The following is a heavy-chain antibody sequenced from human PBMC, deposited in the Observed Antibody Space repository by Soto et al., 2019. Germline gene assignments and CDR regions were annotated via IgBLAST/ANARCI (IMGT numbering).Heavy chain of an antibody. D-gene: IGHD3-9*01. V-gene: IGHV1-3*01. CDR3: ARDSLTYYDILTGYYNIGECAFDI. Sequence: ASVKVSCKASGYTFTSYAMHWVRQAPGQRLEWMGWINAGNGNTKYSQKFQGRVTITRDTSASTAYMELSSLRSEDTAVYYCARDSLTYYDILTGYYNIGECAFDIWGQGTMVTVSS. CDR1: GYTFTSYA. J-gene: IGHJ3*02. CDR2: INAGNGNT.